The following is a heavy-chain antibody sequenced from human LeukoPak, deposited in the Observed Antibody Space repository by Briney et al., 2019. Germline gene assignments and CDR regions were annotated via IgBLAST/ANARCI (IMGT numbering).Heavy chain of an antibody. CDR1: GGSISSGGYS. J-gene: IGHJ5*02. CDR2: IYHSGST. V-gene: IGHV4-30-2*01. D-gene: IGHD3-9*01. Sequence: SETLSLTCAVSGGSISSGGYSWSWIRQPPGKGLEWIGYIYHSGSTYYNPSPKSRVTISVDRSKNQFSLKLSSVTAADAAVYYCARAVTINWFDPWGQGTLVTVSS. CDR3: ARAVTINWFDP.